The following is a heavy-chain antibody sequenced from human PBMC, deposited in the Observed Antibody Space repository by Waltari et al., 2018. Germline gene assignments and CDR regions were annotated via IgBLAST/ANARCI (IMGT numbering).Heavy chain of an antibody. J-gene: IGHJ4*02. CDR1: GETSSGYH. D-gene: IGHD3-10*01. Sequence: QVQLQQWGAGLLKPSETLSLTCAVYGETSSGYHWIWTRHSPGKGLEWIGEIHPSGNIHYNPSLKSRLSISGDASKIQFSLKLNSMTAADTAVYYCSRGTDAYKSGNYWGQGTLVSVSS. CDR3: SRGTDAYKSGNY. CDR2: IHPSGNI. V-gene: IGHV4-34*01.